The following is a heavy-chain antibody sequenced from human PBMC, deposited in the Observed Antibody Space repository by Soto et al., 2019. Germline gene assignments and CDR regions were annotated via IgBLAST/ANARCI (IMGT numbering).Heavy chain of an antibody. CDR2: INSDGSST. Sequence: EVQLVESGGGLVQPGGSLRLSCAASGFTFSSYWMHWVRQAPGKGLVWVSRINSDGSSTNYADSVRGRFTISRDNDKNTVYLQMNSVRAEDTAAYYCARVQVGSYDWNSGGWGQGTLVTVSS. CDR3: ARVQVGSYDWNSGG. CDR1: GFTFSSYW. D-gene: IGHD1-7*01. V-gene: IGHV3-74*01. J-gene: IGHJ4*02.